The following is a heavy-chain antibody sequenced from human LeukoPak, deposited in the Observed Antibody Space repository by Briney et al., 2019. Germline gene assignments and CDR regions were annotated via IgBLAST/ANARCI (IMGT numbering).Heavy chain of an antibody. D-gene: IGHD6-13*01. J-gene: IGHJ4*02. CDR1: GYTFTSYG. Sequence: ASVKVSCKASGYTFTSYGISWVRQAPGQGLEWMGWINAYNGNTNYAQKLQGRVTMTTDTSTSTAYMELRSLRSDDTAVYYCARLLAAAGTQKLDYWGQGTLVTVSS. CDR2: INAYNGNT. V-gene: IGHV1-18*01. CDR3: ARLLAAAGTQKLDY.